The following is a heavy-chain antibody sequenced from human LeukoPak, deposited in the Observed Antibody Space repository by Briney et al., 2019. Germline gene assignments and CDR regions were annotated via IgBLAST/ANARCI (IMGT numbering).Heavy chain of an antibody. Sequence: GGSLRLSCAASGLSFGSYGMHWVRQSPGKGLEWVAVISHEGSSQYYADSVKGRFTISRDNSKNTLYLQMNSLRAEDTAVYYCAKVPPAAIWLFDYWGQGTLVTVSS. V-gene: IGHV3-30*18. CDR1: GLSFGSYG. D-gene: IGHD2-2*02. J-gene: IGHJ4*02. CDR3: AKVPPAAIWLFDY. CDR2: ISHEGSSQ.